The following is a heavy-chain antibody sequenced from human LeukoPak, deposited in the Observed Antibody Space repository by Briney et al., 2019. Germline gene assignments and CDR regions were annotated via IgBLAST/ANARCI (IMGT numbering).Heavy chain of an antibody. D-gene: IGHD3-22*01. Sequence: GRSLRLSCAASGFTFSSYGMHWVRQAPGKGLEWVAVISYDGSNKYYADSVKGRFTTSRDNSKNTLYLQMNSLRAEDTAVYYCASGYDYYDSSGYYRPNDYWGQGTLVTVSS. J-gene: IGHJ4*02. CDR1: GFTFSSYG. CDR2: ISYDGSNK. CDR3: ASGYDYYDSSGYYRPNDY. V-gene: IGHV3-30*03.